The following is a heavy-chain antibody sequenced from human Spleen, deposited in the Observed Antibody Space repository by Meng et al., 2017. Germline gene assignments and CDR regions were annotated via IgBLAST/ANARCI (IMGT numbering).Heavy chain of an antibody. Sequence: SETLSLTCDVYGGTFSDYYWSWIRQPPGKGLEWIGEINHRGSTNHSPSLKSRVTILVDTSKNQFSLKLSSVTAADTAVYYCARVVGSGYYYYYDYWGQGTLVTVSS. J-gene: IGHJ4*02. CDR1: GGTFSDYY. V-gene: IGHV4-34*01. D-gene: IGHD3-22*01. CDR3: ARVVGSGYYYYYDY. CDR2: INHRGST.